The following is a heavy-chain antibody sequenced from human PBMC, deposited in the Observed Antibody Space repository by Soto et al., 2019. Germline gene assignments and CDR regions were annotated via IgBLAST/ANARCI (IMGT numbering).Heavy chain of an antibody. V-gene: IGHV1-69*13. J-gene: IGHJ4*01. CDR3: ARDYRHSNIFTGYYIPYYFAD. Sequence: SVKVSCKASGGTFSSYAISWVRQAPGQGLEWMGGIIPIFGTANYAQKFQGRVTITADESTSTAHMELSSLRSEDTAVYYCARDYRHSNIFTGYYIPYYFADWGHVT. CDR2: IIPIFGTA. CDR1: GGTFSSYA. D-gene: IGHD3-9*01.